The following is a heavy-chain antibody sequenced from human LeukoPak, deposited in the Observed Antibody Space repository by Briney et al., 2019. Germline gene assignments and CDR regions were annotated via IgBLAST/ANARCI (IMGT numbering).Heavy chain of an antibody. CDR3: ARGGTVVTAISRGFDY. CDR1: GYTFTDHY. CDR2: INLNSGGT. D-gene: IGHD2-21*02. V-gene: IGHV1-2*02. J-gene: IGHJ4*02. Sequence: ASVKISCKASGYTFTDHYMHWVRQAPGQGLEWMGWINLNSGGTNYAQKFQGRVTMTRDTSISTAYMELSTLRSDDTAVYYCARGGTVVTAISRGFDYWGQGTLVTVSS.